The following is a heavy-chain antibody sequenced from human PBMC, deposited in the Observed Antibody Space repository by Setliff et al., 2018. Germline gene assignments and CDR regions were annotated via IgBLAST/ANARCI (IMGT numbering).Heavy chain of an antibody. Sequence: PGESLKLSCQGSGYSFTSHYIAWVRQMPGKGLEWVGIIYPRDSDTRYSPSFQGQVTISADRSFSTAYLQWSSLKASDSAIYYCARGRRDGYKAGFDPWGQGTRVTVSS. CDR3: ARGRRDGYKAGFDP. CDR1: GYSFTSHY. D-gene: IGHD5-12*01. V-gene: IGHV5-51*01. J-gene: IGHJ5*02. CDR2: IYPRDSDT.